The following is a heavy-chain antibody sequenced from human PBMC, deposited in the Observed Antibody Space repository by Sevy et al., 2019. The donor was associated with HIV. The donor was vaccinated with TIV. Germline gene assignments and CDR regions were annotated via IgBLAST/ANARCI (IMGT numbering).Heavy chain of an antibody. CDR2: VSYDGSHK. V-gene: IGHV3-30*03. CDR3: ASDSGYSTDWYPGY. J-gene: IGHJ4*02. Sequence: GGYLRLSCVASGFTFSTHGMHWVRQAPGKGLEWMAVVSYDGSHKYQVDSVKGRFTISRDNSKNTVYLQMNSLRAVDTAMYYCASDSGYSTDWYPGYWGQGTLVTVSS. CDR1: GFTFSTHG. D-gene: IGHD6-19*01.